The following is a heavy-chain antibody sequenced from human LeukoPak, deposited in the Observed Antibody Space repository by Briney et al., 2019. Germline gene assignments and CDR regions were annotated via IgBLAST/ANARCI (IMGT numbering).Heavy chain of an antibody. CDR1: GGTFRPYA. CDR3: ARDEDSRSYYQGYWCSGL. J-gene: IGHJ2*01. D-gene: IGHD1-26*01. Sequence: GASVKVSCKASGGTFRPYAISWVRQAPGQGLEWMGGIIPLFSSTKYAQKFQGRLIFTADESMTTVYMELSSLTSEDTAVYYCARDEDSRSYYQGYWCSGLWGRGTLVTVSS. CDR2: IIPLFSST. V-gene: IGHV1-69*13.